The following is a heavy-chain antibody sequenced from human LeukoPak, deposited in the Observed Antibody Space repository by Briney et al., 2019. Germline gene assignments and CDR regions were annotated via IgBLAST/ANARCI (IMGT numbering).Heavy chain of an antibody. CDR1: GFTFSTFA. D-gene: IGHD6-6*01. V-gene: IGHV3-30-3*01. Sequence: SGGSLRLSCAASGFTFSTFAMPWVRQAPGKGLEWVAVISYDGNYKYYADSVKGRFTISRDNSKNTLCLQMNSLRAEDTAVYYCAKKKDSNSLGYFDYWGQGTLVTVSS. J-gene: IGHJ4*02. CDR3: AKKKDSNSLGYFDY. CDR2: ISYDGNYK.